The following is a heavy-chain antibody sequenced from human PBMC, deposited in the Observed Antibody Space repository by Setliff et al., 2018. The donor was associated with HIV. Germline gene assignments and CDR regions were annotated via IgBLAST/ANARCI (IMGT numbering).Heavy chain of an antibody. D-gene: IGHD2-15*01. CDR1: GYSISSGYY. J-gene: IGHJ3*02. Sequence: SETLSLTCAVSGYSISSGYYWGWIRQPPGKGLEWIGSIYHSESTYYNPSLKGRVTMSVDTSKNQFSLKLSSVTAADTAVYYCARNPCSGGSCPDAFDIWGQGTMVTVSS. CDR2: IYHSEST. CDR3: ARNPCSGGSCPDAFDI. V-gene: IGHV4-38-2*01.